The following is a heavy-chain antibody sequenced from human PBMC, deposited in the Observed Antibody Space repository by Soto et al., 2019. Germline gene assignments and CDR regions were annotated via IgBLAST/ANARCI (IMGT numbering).Heavy chain of an antibody. J-gene: IGHJ4*02. CDR2: IYYSGST. D-gene: IGHD3-22*01. CDR3: AQGSMIVDDPLDY. CDR1: GGSISSGGYY. Sequence: SETLSLTCTVSGGSISSGGYYWSWIRQHPGKGLEWIGYIYYSGSTYYNPSLKSRVTISVDTSKNQFSLKLSSVTAADTAVYYCAQGSMIVDDPLDYWGQGTLVTVSS. V-gene: IGHV4-31*03.